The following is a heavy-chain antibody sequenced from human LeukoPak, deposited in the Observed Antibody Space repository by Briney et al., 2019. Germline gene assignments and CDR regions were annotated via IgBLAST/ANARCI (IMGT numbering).Heavy chain of an antibody. CDR1: GGSVSSGSYY. CDR2: IYYSGST. J-gene: IGHJ5*02. V-gene: IGHV4-61*01. D-gene: IGHD4-23*01. CDR3: ASQYGGNSYWFDP. Sequence: PSETLSLTCTVSGGSVSSGSYYWSWIRQPPGKGLEWIGYIYYSGSTNYNPSLKSRVTISVDTSKNQFSLKLSSVTAADTAVYYCASQYGGNSYWFDPWGQGTLVTVSS.